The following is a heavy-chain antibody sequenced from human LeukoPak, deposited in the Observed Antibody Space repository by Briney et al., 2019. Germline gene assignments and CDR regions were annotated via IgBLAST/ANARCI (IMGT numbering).Heavy chain of an antibody. V-gene: IGHV3-23*01. CDR1: GFTFSSYA. CDR3: ASSPGITGTNDAFDI. CDR2: ISGSGGST. J-gene: IGHJ3*02. Sequence: GGSLRLSCAASGFTFSSYAMSWVRQAPGKGLEWVSAISGSGGSTYYADSVKGRFTISRDNSKNTLYLQMNSLRAEDTAVYYCASSPGITGTNDAFDIWGQGTMVTVSS. D-gene: IGHD1-20*01.